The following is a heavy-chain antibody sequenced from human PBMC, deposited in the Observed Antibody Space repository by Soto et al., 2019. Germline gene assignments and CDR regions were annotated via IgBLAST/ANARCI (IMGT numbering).Heavy chain of an antibody. CDR3: ASAHMEICGGDCYFDY. D-gene: IGHD2-21*02. CDR2: ISAYNGNT. J-gene: IGHJ4*02. CDR1: GYTFTSYG. Sequence: ASVKVSCKASGYTFTSYGISWVRQAPGQGLEWMGWISAYNGNTNYAQKLQGRVTMTTDTSTSTAYMELRSLRSDDTAVYYCASAHMEICGGDCYFDYWGQGTLVTVSS. V-gene: IGHV1-18*01.